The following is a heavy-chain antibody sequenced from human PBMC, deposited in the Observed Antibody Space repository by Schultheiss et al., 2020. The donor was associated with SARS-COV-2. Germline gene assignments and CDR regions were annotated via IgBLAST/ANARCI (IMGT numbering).Heavy chain of an antibody. D-gene: IGHD6-19*01. Sequence: GGSLRLSCAASGFTVSSNYMSWVRQAPGKGLEWVSVIYSGGSTYYADSVKGRFTISRDNSKNTLYLQMNSLRAEDTAVYYCAKDSPGIAVAGPSDYWGQGTLVTVSS. V-gene: IGHV3-53*01. CDR2: IYSGGST. CDR3: AKDSPGIAVAGPSDY. CDR1: GFTVSSNY. J-gene: IGHJ4*02.